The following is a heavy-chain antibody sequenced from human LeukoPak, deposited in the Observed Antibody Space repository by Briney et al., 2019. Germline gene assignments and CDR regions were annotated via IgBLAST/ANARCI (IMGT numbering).Heavy chain of an antibody. Sequence: QSGGSLRLSCAASGFTFSSYSMNWVRQAPGKGLEWVSYISSSSSTICYADSVKGRFTISRDNAKNSLYLQMNSLRAEDTAVYYCARERIAVAGDFDYWGQGTLVTVSS. J-gene: IGHJ4*02. D-gene: IGHD6-19*01. CDR1: GFTFSSYS. V-gene: IGHV3-48*01. CDR3: ARERIAVAGDFDY. CDR2: ISSSSSTI.